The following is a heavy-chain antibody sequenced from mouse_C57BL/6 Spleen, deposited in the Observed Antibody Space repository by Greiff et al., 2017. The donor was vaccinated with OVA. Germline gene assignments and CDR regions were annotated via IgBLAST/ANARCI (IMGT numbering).Heavy chain of an antibody. CDR1: SSPFTSYT. V-gene: IGHV1-4*01. J-gene: IGHJ2*01. Sequence: VMLVESGAELASPGASVKMSCKASSSPFTSYTMHWVKQRLGLGLVWIGYFYPSGGYTTYNQKFRDKATLPADKSPTTAFFQLSCLTSGTSEFFYCARSLCNYSRSDCFDYWGQGTTLTVSS. CDR3: ARSLCNYSRSDCFDY. CDR2: FYPSGGYT. D-gene: IGHD1-1*01.